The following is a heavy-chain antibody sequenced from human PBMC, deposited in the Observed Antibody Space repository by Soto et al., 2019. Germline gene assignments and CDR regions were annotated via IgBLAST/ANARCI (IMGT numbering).Heavy chain of an antibody. CDR2: ISWNGASI. J-gene: IGHJ4*02. CDR3: ANLPLYGSGFDC. CDR1: GFTFDDYA. V-gene: IGHV3-9*01. D-gene: IGHD3-10*01. Sequence: EVXLVXSXGGLVQPGXSLRLSCAASGFTFDDYAIHWVRQAPGRGLEWVAGISWNGASIGYADSVKGRFTISRDNAKNSLXXQMNSLRSEDTALYYCANLPLYGSGFDCWGQGTLVTVSS.